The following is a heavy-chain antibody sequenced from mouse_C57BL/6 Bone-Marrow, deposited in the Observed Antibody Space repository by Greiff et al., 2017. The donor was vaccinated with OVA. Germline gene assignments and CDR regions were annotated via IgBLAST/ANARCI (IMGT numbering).Heavy chain of an antibody. CDR2: IDPETGGT. CDR3: TRSYSNYGDFDY. Sequence: QVHVKQSGAELVRPGASVTLSCKASGYTFTDYEMHWVKQTPVHGLEWIGAIDPETGGTAYTQKFKGKAILTADKSSSTAYMELRSLTSEDSAVYYCTRSYSNYGDFDYWGQGTTLTVSS. D-gene: IGHD2-5*01. J-gene: IGHJ2*01. V-gene: IGHV1-15*01. CDR1: GYTFTDYE.